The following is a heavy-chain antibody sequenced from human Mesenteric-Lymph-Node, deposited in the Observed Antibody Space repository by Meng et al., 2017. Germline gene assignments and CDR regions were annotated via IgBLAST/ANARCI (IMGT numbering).Heavy chain of an antibody. CDR2: INHSGST. V-gene: IGHV4-34*01. CDR3: ARDGVVTDKGGDY. D-gene: IGHD2-21*02. Sequence: SETLSLTCAVYGGSFSGYYWSWIRQPPGKGLEWIGEINHSGSTNYNPSLKSRVTISVDTSKNQFSLKLSSVTAADTAVYYCARDGVVTDKGGDYWGQGKLVNGAS. J-gene: IGHJ4*02. CDR1: GGSFSGYY.